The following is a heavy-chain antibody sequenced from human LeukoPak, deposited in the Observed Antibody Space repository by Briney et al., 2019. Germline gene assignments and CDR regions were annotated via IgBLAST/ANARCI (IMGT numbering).Heavy chain of an antibody. V-gene: IGHV4-4*07. CDR1: GGSVRSYW. J-gene: IGHJ4*02. CDR2: IYSTGST. Sequence: SETLSLTCDVSGGSVRSYWWGWVRQPAGKGLEWPGRIYSTGSTRFNPSLKSRLTLSIDTSTNQFSLKLTSVTAADTALYFCARQGYTVSYYFLDYWSQGTLVTVSS. D-gene: IGHD1-26*01. CDR3: ARQGYTVSYYFLDY.